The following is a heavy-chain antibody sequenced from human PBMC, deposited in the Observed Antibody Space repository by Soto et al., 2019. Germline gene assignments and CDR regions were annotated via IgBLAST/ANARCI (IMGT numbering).Heavy chain of an antibody. CDR2: ISYDGSNK. CDR1: GFTFSSYG. Sequence: QVQLVESGGGVVQPGRSLRLSCAASGFTFSSYGMHWVRQAPGKGLEWVAVISYDGSNKYYADSVKGRFTISRDNSKNPLYLQMNSLRAEDTAVYYCAKSAAAGLKTTRFDYWGQGTLVTVSS. CDR3: AKSAAAGLKTTRFDY. J-gene: IGHJ4*02. D-gene: IGHD6-13*01. V-gene: IGHV3-30*18.